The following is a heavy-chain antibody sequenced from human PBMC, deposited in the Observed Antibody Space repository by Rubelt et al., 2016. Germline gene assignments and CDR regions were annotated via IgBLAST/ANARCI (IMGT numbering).Heavy chain of an antibody. J-gene: IGHJ3*02. V-gene: IGHV3-30*19. CDR3: AREREVAFDI. CDR1: G. Sequence: GMHWVRQAPGKGLEWVAVISYDGSNKYYADSVKGRFTISRDNFKNTLYLQMNSLRAEDTAVYYCAREREVAFDIWGQGTMVTVSS. CDR2: ISYDGSNK. D-gene: IGHD1-26*01.